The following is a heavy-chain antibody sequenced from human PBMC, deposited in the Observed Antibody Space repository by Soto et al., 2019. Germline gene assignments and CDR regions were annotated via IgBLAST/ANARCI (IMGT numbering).Heavy chain of an antibody. V-gene: IGHV4-39*01. Sequence: SEGLPLTGTGSGGSISSNRSYWGWIRHPPGKGLEWIGSIYYSGSTYYNPSLKTRVTISVDTSKNQFSLKLSSVTAADTAVYYCARVLRYLDGLGYFAYRGQGTLVT. CDR2: IYYSGST. CDR3: ARVLRYLDGLGYFAY. CDR1: GGSISSNRSY. D-gene: IGHD3-9*01. J-gene: IGHJ4*02.